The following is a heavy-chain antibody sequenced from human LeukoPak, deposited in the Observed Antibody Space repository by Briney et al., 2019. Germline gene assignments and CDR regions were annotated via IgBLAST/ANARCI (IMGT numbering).Heavy chain of an antibody. D-gene: IGHD3-22*01. CDR1: GYTFTCYG. J-gene: IGHJ4*02. CDR3: ARGLSYYYDSSGYHHFDY. Sequence: GASVKVSCKASGYTFTCYGISWVRQAPGQGLEWMGWISAYNGNTNYAQKLQGRVTMTTDTSTSTAYMELRSLRSDDTAVYYCARGLSYYYDSSGYHHFDYWGKGTLVTVSS. CDR2: ISAYNGNT. V-gene: IGHV1-18*01.